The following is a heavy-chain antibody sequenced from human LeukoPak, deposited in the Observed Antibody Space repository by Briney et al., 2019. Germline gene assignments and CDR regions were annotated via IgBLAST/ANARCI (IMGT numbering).Heavy chain of an antibody. CDR3: TGYNIPYTFEF. V-gene: IGHV4-4*02. CDR1: GGSISRSNW. J-gene: IGHJ4*02. Sequence: SETLSLTCAVSGGSISRSNWWTWVRHSPGKGLEWIGDIIHSGNTNYNPSLRSRLTISLDKSRNQFSLKLSSVTAADTAVYYCTGYNIPYTFEFWGQGTLVTVSS. D-gene: IGHD1-14*01. CDR2: IIHSGNT.